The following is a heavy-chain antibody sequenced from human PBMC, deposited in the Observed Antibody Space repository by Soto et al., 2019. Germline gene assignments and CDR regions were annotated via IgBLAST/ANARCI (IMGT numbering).Heavy chain of an antibody. V-gene: IGHV3-30*18. CDR3: AKGPAGFDY. CDR1: GFTFSSYG. Sequence: QVQLVESGGGVVQPGRSLRLSCAASGFTFSSYGMHWVRQAPGKGLEWVAVISYDGSNKYYADSVKGRFTISRDNSKNMLYLQMNSLRAEDTAVYYCAKGPAGFDYWGQGTLVTVSS. CDR2: ISYDGSNK. D-gene: IGHD6-19*01. J-gene: IGHJ4*02.